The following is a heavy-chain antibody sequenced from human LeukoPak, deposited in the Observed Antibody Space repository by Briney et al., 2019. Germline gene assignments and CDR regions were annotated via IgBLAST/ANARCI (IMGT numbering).Heavy chain of an antibody. CDR2: IYTSGST. Sequence: PSETLSLTCTVSGGSISSYYWSWIRQPAGKGLEWIGRIYTSGSTNYNPSLKSRVTMSVDTSKNQFSLKLSSVTAADTAVYYCASSTMVRGYYYYYYMDVWGKGTTVTVSS. D-gene: IGHD3-10*01. CDR1: GGSISSYY. J-gene: IGHJ6*03. V-gene: IGHV4-4*07. CDR3: ASSTMVRGYYYYYYMDV.